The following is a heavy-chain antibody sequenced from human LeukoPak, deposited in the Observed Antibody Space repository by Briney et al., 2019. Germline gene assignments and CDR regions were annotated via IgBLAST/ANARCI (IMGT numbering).Heavy chain of an antibody. CDR1: VFTFIDYS. J-gene: IGHJ3*01. D-gene: IGHD1/OR15-1a*01. CDR3: EVASNWYTFRSLTF. CDR2: ISDSGSIV. V-gene: IGHV3-11*01. Sequence: PGGSLRLSRAASVFTFIDYSMHWVRQTPGKGLEWVSYISDSGSIVDYADFVEGRFAISRDDAKKSMYLQMNNLRVDDSAIYYCEVASNWYTFRSLTFWGHGTRVTVSS.